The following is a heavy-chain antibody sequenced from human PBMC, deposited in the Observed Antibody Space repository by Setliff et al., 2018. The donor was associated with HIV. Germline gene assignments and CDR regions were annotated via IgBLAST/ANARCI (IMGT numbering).Heavy chain of an antibody. CDR2: IYSSGST. CDR3: ARSFSGRYFWSGYYFGPDPKGENAFDI. CDR1: GGSISNSNYF. J-gene: IGHJ3*02. V-gene: IGHV4-39*02. D-gene: IGHD3-3*01. Sequence: PSETLSLTCTVSGGSISNSNYFWGWIRQPPGKGLEWIGRIYSSGSTYYQPSLQGRVSMSIDSSKNHFSLSLRYVTAADTAVYYCARSFSGRYFWSGYYFGPDPKGENAFDIWGQGTMVTVSS.